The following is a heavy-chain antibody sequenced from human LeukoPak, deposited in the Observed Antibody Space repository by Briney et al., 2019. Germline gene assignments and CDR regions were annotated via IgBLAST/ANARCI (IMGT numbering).Heavy chain of an antibody. CDR1: GFTFSSYG. J-gene: IGHJ4*02. D-gene: IGHD3-10*01. CDR2: ISYDGSNK. Sequence: PGRSLRLSCAASGFTFSSYGMHWVRQAPGKGLEWVAAISYDGSNKYYADSVRGRFTISRDNSKNTLYLQMNSLRAEDTAVYYCAKDGYGSGSFHYYFDYWGQGTLVTVSS. V-gene: IGHV3-30*18. CDR3: AKDGYGSGSFHYYFDY.